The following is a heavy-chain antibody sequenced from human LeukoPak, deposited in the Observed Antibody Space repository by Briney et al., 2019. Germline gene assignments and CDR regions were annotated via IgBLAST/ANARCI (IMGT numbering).Heavy chain of an antibody. D-gene: IGHD5-18*01. V-gene: IGHV3-66*04. CDR1: GFTVSSNY. CDR3: AKPHSYGYTGGAFDI. J-gene: IGHJ3*02. Sequence: GGSLRLSCAASGFTVSSNYMSWVRQAPGKGLEWVSVIYSGGSTYYADSVKGRFTISRDNSKNTLYLQMNSLRAEDTAVYYCAKPHSYGYTGGAFDIWGQGTMVTVSS. CDR2: IYSGGST.